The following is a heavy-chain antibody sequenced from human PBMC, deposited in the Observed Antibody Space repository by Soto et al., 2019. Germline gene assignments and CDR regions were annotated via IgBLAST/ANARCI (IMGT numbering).Heavy chain of an antibody. Sequence: EVQLVESGGGLVQPGGSLRLSCAASGFTFRSYAMHWVRQAPGKGLEYVSDISSNGGSTYYANAVKGRFTISRDNSKNTLYLQTGSLRAEDMAVYYCARRGYSGYEIDYWGQGTLVTVSS. CDR2: ISSNGGST. J-gene: IGHJ4*02. CDR1: GFTFRSYA. D-gene: IGHD5-12*01. V-gene: IGHV3-64*01. CDR3: ARRGYSGYEIDY.